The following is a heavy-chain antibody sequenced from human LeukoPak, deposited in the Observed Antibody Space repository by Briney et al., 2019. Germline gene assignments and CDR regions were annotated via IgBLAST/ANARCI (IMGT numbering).Heavy chain of an antibody. CDR3: ATQRGYSYGLFDY. CDR2: ISGSGGST. J-gene: IGHJ4*02. D-gene: IGHD5-18*01. Sequence: GGSLRLSCAASGFTFSSFAMSWVRQAPGKGLEWVSVISGSGGSTYYADSVKGRFIISRDNAKNSLYLQMNSLRAEDTAVYYCATQRGYSYGLFDYWGQGTLVTVSS. CDR1: GFTFSSFA. V-gene: IGHV3-23*01.